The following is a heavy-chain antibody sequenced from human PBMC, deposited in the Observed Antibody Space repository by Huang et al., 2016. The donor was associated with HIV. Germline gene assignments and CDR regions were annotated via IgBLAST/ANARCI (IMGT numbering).Heavy chain of an antibody. CDR2: MNPNTGNQ. Sequence: QVHLVQSGAEVKKPGASVKVSCKASGYTFTNYDINWVRQAPGRGLEGMGWMNPNTGNQGFAQSFQGRVTMTRKTSITTAYMELTSLTSEDTAVYYCARSAYGDLDYWGLGTLVIVSS. J-gene: IGHJ4*02. CDR3: ARSAYGDLDY. D-gene: IGHD4-17*01. V-gene: IGHV1-8*02. CDR1: GYTFTNYD.